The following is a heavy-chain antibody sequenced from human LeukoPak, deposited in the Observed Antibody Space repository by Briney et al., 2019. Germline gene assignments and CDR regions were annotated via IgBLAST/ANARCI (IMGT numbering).Heavy chain of an antibody. V-gene: IGHV1-46*01. CDR3: ARGMGAYCGGDCYSANWFDP. J-gene: IGHJ5*02. CDR1: GYTFTSYY. CDR2: INPSGGST. Sequence: ASVKVSCKASGYTFTSYYMHRVRQAPGQGLEWMGIINPSGGSTSYAQKFQGRVTMTRDTSTSTVYMELSSLRSEDTAVYYCARGMGAYCGGDCYSANWFDPWGQGTLVTVSS. D-gene: IGHD2-21*02.